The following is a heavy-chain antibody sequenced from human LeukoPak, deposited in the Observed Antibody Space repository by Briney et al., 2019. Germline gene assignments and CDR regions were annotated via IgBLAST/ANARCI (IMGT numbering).Heavy chain of an antibody. Sequence: SETLSLTCTVSGGSISSYYWSWIRQPPGKGLEWIGYIYYSGSTNYNPSLKSRVTISVDTSKNQFSLKLSSVTAADTAVYYCARASSGYHVDYWGQGTLVTASS. D-gene: IGHD3-22*01. CDR1: GGSISSYY. CDR3: ARASSGYHVDY. J-gene: IGHJ4*02. CDR2: IYYSGST. V-gene: IGHV4-59*01.